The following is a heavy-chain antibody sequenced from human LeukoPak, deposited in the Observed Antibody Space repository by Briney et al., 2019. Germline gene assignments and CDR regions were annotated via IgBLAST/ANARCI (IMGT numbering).Heavy chain of an antibody. CDR2: IDYSGST. CDR3: AKLGYSSGWYWFDP. CDR1: GGSITSSTYY. D-gene: IGHD6-19*01. J-gene: IGHJ5*02. Sequence: PSETLPLTCTVSGGSITSSTYYWGWIRQPPGKGLEWIESIDYSGSTNYNPSLKSRVTIFVDTSKNQFSLKLSSVTASDTALYYCAKLGYSSGWYWFDPWGQGTLVTVSS. V-gene: IGHV4-39*01.